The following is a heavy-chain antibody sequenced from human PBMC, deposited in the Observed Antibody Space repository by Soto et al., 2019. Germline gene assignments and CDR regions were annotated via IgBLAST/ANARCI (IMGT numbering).Heavy chain of an antibody. J-gene: IGHJ6*03. CDR2: TSGSGGST. Sequence: GGSLRLSCAASGFTFSSYAMSWVRQAPGKGLEWVSATSGSGGSTYYADSVKGRFTISRDNSKNTLYLQMNSLRAEDTAVYYCAKSLHGNYYYMDVWGKGTTVTVSS. CDR1: GFTFSSYA. CDR3: AKSLHGNYYYMDV. D-gene: IGHD1-26*01. V-gene: IGHV3-23*01.